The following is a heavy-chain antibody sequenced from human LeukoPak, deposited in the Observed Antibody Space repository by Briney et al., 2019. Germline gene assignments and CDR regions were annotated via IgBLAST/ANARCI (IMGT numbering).Heavy chain of an antibody. V-gene: IGHV1-69*05. CDR3: ARDVGLWGSYRYTPGY. D-gene: IGHD3-16*02. CDR1: GGTFISYA. Sequence: GASVKVSCKASGGTFISYAISWVRQAPGQGLEWMGGIIPIFGTANYAQKLQGRVTMTTDTSTSTAYMELRSLRSDDTAVYYCARDVGLWGSYRYTPGYWGQGTLVTVSS. CDR2: IIPIFGTA. J-gene: IGHJ4*02.